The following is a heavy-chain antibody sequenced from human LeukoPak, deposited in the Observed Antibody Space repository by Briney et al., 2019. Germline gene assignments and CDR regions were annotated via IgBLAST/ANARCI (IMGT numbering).Heavy chain of an antibody. CDR3: AREYCSSTSCYLYYYYGMDV. CDR2: INPNSGGT. J-gene: IGHJ6*02. Sequence: ASVKVSCKASGYTFTGYYMHWVRQAPGQGIEWMGWINPNSGGTNYAQKFQGRVTMTRDTSISTAYMELSRLRSDDTAVYYCAREYCSSTSCYLYYYYGMDVWGQGTTVTVSS. V-gene: IGHV1-2*02. CDR1: GYTFTGYY. D-gene: IGHD2-2*01.